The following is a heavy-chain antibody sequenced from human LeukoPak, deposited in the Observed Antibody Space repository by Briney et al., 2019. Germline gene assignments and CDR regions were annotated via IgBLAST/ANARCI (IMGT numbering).Heavy chain of an antibody. CDR2: TYYSGST. V-gene: IGHV4-59*01. D-gene: IGHD3-10*01. J-gene: IGHJ5*02. CDR1: DGSISSYY. Sequence: KPSETLSLTCTVSDGSISSYYWSWIRQPRGKGLEWIGYTYYSGSTNYNPSLKSRVTISVDTSKNQFSLKLSSVTAADTAVYYCARELSGSGGVRFDPWGQGTLVTVSS. CDR3: ARELSGSGGVRFDP.